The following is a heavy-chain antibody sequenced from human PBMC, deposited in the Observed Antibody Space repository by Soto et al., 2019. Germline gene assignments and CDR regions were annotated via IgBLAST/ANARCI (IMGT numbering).Heavy chain of an antibody. Sequence: GASVKVSCKSSGYSFTTYGISWVRQAPGQGLEWMGWISTYNGNINYAQKFKGRVNMTTDTSTRTVYMELRSLRPDDTALYYCARDSQLQNIGVVIPTWFDYWGPGSLVTVYS. J-gene: IGHJ5*01. V-gene: IGHV1-18*04. CDR3: ARDSQLQNIGVVIPTWFDY. CDR1: GYSFTTYG. D-gene: IGHD3-3*01. CDR2: ISTYNGNI.